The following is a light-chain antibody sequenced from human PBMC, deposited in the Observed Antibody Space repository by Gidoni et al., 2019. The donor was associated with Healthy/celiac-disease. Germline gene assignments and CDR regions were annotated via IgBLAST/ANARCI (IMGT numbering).Light chain of an antibody. J-gene: IGKJ4*01. V-gene: IGKV3-11*01. CDR1: QSVSSY. Sequence: EIVLTQSPATLSLSPGESATLPCRSSQSVSSYLAWYQQKPGQAPRLLIYDASNRATGIPARFSGSGSGTDFTLTISSLEPEDVAVYYCQQRSNWPQLTFGGGTKVEIK. CDR3: QQRSNWPQLT. CDR2: DAS.